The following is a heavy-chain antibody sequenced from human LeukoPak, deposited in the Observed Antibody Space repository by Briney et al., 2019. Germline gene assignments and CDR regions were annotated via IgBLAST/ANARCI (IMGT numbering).Heavy chain of an antibody. Sequence: SVKVSCKASGGTFSSYAISWVRQAPGEGLEWMGGIIPIFGTANYAQKFQGRVTITADESTSTAYMELSSLRSEDTAVYYCARWLDSSGGNFDYWGQGTLVTVSS. CDR3: ARWLDSSGGNFDY. CDR1: GGTFSSYA. D-gene: IGHD6-19*01. J-gene: IGHJ4*02. V-gene: IGHV1-69*13. CDR2: IIPIFGTA.